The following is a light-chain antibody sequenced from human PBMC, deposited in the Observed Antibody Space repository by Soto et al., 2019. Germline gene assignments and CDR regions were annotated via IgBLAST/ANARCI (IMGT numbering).Light chain of an antibody. J-gene: IGKJ1*01. CDR2: GAS. V-gene: IGKV3-20*01. CDR3: QRYGSSPRT. Sequence: EIVLTQSPGTLSLSPGEGATLSCRASQTVGSSFLAWFQHKPGQAPRLLIYGASSRATGIPDRFSGSGSGTDYTLTISRLEPEDFAVYYCQRYGSSPRTFGQGTKVDIK. CDR1: QTVGSSF.